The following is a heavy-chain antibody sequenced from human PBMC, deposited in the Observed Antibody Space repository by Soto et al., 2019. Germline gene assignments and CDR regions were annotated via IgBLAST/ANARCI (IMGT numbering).Heavy chain of an antibody. J-gene: IGHJ4*02. D-gene: IGHD2-21*02. Sequence: ASVKVSCKASGYTFTGDYMDWVRQAPGQGLEWMGTINPSGGHTTYAQKFLGRVTMTRDTSTSTLYMEVTRLRSEDTAVYYCGRGGHVVVVTAAFDYWGQGTLVTVSS. V-gene: IGHV1-46*03. CDR3: GRGGHVVVVTAAFDY. CDR2: INPSGGHT. CDR1: GYTFTGDY.